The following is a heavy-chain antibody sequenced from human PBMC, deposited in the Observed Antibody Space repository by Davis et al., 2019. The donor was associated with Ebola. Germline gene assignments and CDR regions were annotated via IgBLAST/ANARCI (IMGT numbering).Heavy chain of an antibody. Sequence: GESLKISCTGSGFSLGDYAINWVRQAPGKGLEWVVLTSYDGSKKHYADSVKGRFTISRDNSKNTLYLQMNSLRAEDTAMYYCGRVIGIPGIGMDVWGQGTTVTVSS. CDR1: GFSLGDYA. CDR3: GRVIGIPGIGMDV. D-gene: IGHD2-21*01. J-gene: IGHJ6*02. V-gene: IGHV3-30*04. CDR2: TSYDGSKK.